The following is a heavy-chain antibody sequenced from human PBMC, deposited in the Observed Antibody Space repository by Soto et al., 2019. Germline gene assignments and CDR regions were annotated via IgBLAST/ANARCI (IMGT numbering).Heavy chain of an antibody. CDR1: GGSISSSNW. V-gene: IGHV4-4*02. J-gene: IGHJ5*02. CDR3: ARAGWELLGECDGNLYNWFDP. Sequence: PSETLSLTCAVSGGSISSSNWWSWVRQPPGKGLEWIGEIYHSGSTNYNPSLKSRVTISVDKSKNQFSLKLSSVTAADTAVYYCARAGWELLGECDGNLYNWFDPWGQGTLVTVSS. CDR2: IYHSGST. D-gene: IGHD1-26*01.